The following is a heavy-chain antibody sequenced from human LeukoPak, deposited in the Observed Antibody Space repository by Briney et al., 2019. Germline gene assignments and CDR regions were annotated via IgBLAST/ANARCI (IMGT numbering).Heavy chain of an antibody. D-gene: IGHD4-11*01. J-gene: IGHJ6*02. Sequence: GGSLRLSCAASGFTVSSNYMSWVRQAPGKGLEWVSVIYSDGSTYYADSVKGRFTIFRDSSKNTLCLQMNSLRADDTAVYYCAREPITRNGRYGLDVWGQGTTVTVSS. V-gene: IGHV3-53*01. CDR1: GFTVSSNY. CDR2: IYSDGST. CDR3: AREPITRNGRYGLDV.